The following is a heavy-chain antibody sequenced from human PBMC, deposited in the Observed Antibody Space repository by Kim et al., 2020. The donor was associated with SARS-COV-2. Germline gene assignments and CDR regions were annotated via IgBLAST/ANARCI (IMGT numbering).Heavy chain of an antibody. CDR1: GFTFSNAW. D-gene: IGHD4-17*01. J-gene: IGHJ6*02. CDR3: TTEGYGDYGYYYGMDV. Sequence: GGSLRLSCAASGFTFSNAWMSWVRQAPGKGLEWVGRIKSKTDGGTTDYAAPVKGRFTISRDDSKNTLYLQMNSLKTEDTAVYYCTTEGYGDYGYYYGMDVWGQGTTVTVSS. V-gene: IGHV3-15*01. CDR2: IKSKTDGGTT.